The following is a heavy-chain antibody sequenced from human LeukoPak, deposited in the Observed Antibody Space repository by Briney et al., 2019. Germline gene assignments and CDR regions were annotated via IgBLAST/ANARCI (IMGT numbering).Heavy chain of an antibody. CDR1: GFTVSSNY. CDR3: ARETGGAIGSTDFDY. V-gene: IGHV3-30-3*01. D-gene: IGHD4-17*01. CDR2: ISYDGSNK. Sequence: GGSLRLSCAASGFTVSSNYMSWVRQAPGKGLEWVAVISYDGSNKYYADSVKGRFTISRDNSKNTLYLQMNSLRAEDTAVYYCARETGGAIGSTDFDYWGQGTLVTVSS. J-gene: IGHJ4*02.